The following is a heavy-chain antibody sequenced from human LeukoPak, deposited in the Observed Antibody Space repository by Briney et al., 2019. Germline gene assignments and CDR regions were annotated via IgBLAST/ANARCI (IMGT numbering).Heavy chain of an antibody. D-gene: IGHD3-22*01. CDR2: IKEDGTEK. Sequence: GGSLRLSCAASGFTFSSHWMSWVRQVPGKGLEWVANIKEDGTEKYYVDSVKGRFTISRDNAKNSLYLQMNSLRAEDTAVYYCARDSHYDRSGHGYYFNFWGQGTLVTVSS. CDR1: GFTFSSHW. J-gene: IGHJ4*02. CDR3: ARDSHYDRSGHGYYFNF. V-gene: IGHV3-7*01.